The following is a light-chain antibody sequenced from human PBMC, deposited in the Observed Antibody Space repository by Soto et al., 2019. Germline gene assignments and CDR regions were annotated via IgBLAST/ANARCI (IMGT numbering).Light chain of an antibody. J-gene: IGLJ2*01. CDR1: SSNVGKN. CDR2: DNS. Sequence: QSVLTQPPSVSAAPGQQISIPCSGSSSNVGKNVSWYQQLPGTAPKLLIYDNSQRPSGIPDRFSGSKSGTSATLGITGLQAGDEADYYCGTWDSSLSGVVLGGGTKLTVL. CDR3: GTWDSSLSGVV. V-gene: IGLV1-51*01.